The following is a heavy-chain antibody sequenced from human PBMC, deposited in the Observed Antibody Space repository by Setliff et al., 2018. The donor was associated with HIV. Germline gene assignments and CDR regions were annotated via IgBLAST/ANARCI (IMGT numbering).Heavy chain of an antibody. CDR1: GGSITTDGYY. V-gene: IGHV4-31*03. J-gene: IGHJ4*02. CDR2: MYHTGNT. Sequence: SETLSLTCSVSGGSITTDGYYWSWIRHHPGKGLEWIGYMYHTGNTYYNPSLASRLVMSLDPSKNQFSLKLNSMTAADTGMYYCAGGRYFRDISDSRSDFWGQGKLVTVSS. CDR3: AGGRYFRDISDSRSDF. D-gene: IGHD2-21*02.